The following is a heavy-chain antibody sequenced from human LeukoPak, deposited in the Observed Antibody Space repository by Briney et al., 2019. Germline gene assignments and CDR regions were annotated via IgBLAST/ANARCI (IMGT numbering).Heavy chain of an antibody. CDR2: ISGTSDHT. Sequence: GGSLRLSCAVSGFTFSDYYMSWIRQAPGKGLEQVSYISGTSDHTNYADSAKGRFTISRDNAKNSLYLQMNSLRAEDTAVYYCARGGYSVYDSLDYWGQGTLLTVSS. D-gene: IGHD5/OR15-5a*01. J-gene: IGHJ4*02. CDR3: ARGGYSVYDSLDY. V-gene: IGHV3-11*03. CDR1: GFTFSDYY.